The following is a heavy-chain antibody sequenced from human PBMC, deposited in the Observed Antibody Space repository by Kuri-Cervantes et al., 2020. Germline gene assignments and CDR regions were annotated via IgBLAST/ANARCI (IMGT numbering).Heavy chain of an antibody. J-gene: IGHJ6*03. V-gene: IGHV3-74*01. CDR2: INSDGSST. CDR1: GFTFSSYW. D-gene: IGHD3-10*01. CDR3: ARDSEAYYYGSGSWRGSYYYCMDV. Sequence: GESLKISCAASGFTFSSYWMHWVRQAPGKGLVWVSRINSDGSSTSYADSVKGRFTISRDNAKNTLYLQMNSLRAGDTAVYYCARDSEAYYYGSGSWRGSYYYCMDVWGKGTTVTVSS.